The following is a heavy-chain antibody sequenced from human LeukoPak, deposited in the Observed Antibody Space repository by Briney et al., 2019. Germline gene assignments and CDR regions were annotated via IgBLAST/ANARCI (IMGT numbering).Heavy chain of an antibody. D-gene: IGHD2-15*01. Sequence: SVKVSCKASGGTFSSYAISWVRQAPGQGLEWMGGIIPIFGTANYAQKFQGRVTITTDESTSTAYMELCSLRSEDTAVYYCATNPYCSGGSYYGSFDYWGQGTLVTVSS. V-gene: IGHV1-69*05. CDR2: IIPIFGTA. J-gene: IGHJ4*02. CDR3: ATNPYCSGGSYYGSFDY. CDR1: GGTFSSYA.